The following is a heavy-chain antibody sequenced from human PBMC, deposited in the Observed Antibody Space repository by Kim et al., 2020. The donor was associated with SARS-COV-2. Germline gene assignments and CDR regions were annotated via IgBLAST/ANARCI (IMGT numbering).Heavy chain of an antibody. V-gene: IGHV4-34*01. Sequence: SETLSLTCAVYGGSFSGYYWSWIRQPPGKGLEWIGEINHSGSTNYNPSLKSRVTISVDTSKNQFSLKLSSVTAADTAVYYCARAGYSYYYYYMDVWGKGT. D-gene: IGHD2-15*01. CDR2: INHSGST. CDR3: ARAGYSYYYYYMDV. J-gene: IGHJ6*03. CDR1: GGSFSGYY.